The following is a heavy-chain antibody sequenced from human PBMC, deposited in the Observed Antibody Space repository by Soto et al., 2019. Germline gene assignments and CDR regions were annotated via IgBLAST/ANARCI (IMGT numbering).Heavy chain of an antibody. V-gene: IGHV4-39*07. CDR1: GGSISSYY. CDR3: ARGLFDPANRLGFDS. J-gene: IGHJ4*02. Sequence: SETLSLTCTVSGGSISSYYWGWIRQPPWKGLEWIGSIYYSGSTYYNPSLKSRVTISVDRSKNQFSLKVSSVTAADTAVYYCARGLFDPANRLGFDSWGQGALVTVSS. CDR2: IYYSGST. D-gene: IGHD3-9*01.